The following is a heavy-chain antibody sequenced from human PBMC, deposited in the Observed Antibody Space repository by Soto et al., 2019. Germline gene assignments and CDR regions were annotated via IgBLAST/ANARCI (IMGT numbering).Heavy chain of an antibody. CDR2: ISGSGGST. CDR3: AKGGSDLAVADYFDY. Sequence: VGSLRLSCAASGFTFSSYAMSWVRQAPGKGLEWVSAISGSGGSTYYADSVKGRFTISRDNSKNTLYLQMNSLRAEDTAVYYCAKGGSDLAVADYFDYWGQGTLVTVSS. J-gene: IGHJ4*02. V-gene: IGHV3-23*01. D-gene: IGHD6-19*01. CDR1: GFTFSSYA.